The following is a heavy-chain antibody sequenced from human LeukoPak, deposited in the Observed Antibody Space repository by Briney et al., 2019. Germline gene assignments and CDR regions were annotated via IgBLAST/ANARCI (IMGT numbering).Heavy chain of an antibody. CDR3: AREPNLIDDYGDSSVLGAFDI. J-gene: IGHJ3*02. CDR1: GGSISSYY. V-gene: IGHV4-39*07. Sequence: SETLSLTCTVSGGSISSYYWSWIRQPPGKGLEWIGSIYYSGSTYYNPSLKSRVTISVDTSKNQFSLKLSSVTAADTAVYYCAREPNLIDDYGDSSVLGAFDIWGQGTMVTVSS. CDR2: IYYSGST. D-gene: IGHD4-17*01.